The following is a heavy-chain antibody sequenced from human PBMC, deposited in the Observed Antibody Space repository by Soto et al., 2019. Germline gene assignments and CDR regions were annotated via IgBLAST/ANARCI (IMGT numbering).Heavy chain of an antibody. Sequence: GGSLRLSCAASGFSFDDYAMHWVRQAPGKGLEWVTGISWSSGTIGYADSVKGRFTISRDNAKNSLYLQMNSLRAEDTALYYCARDVWSRASGPPDSWRQGTLVTVSS. CDR2: ISWSSGTI. J-gene: IGHJ4*02. V-gene: IGHV3-9*01. CDR3: ARDVWSRASGPPDS. CDR1: GFSFDDYA. D-gene: IGHD3-10*01.